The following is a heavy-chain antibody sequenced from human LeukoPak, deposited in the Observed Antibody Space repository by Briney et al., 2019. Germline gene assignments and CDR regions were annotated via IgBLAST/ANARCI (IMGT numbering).Heavy chain of an antibody. V-gene: IGHV4-38-2*02. J-gene: IGHJ4*02. CDR2: IYHSGST. CDR1: GYSISSGYY. Sequence: SETLSLTCTVSGYSISSGYYWGWIRQPPGKGLEWIGSIYHSGSTYYNSSLKSRVTISVDTSKNQFSLKLSSVTAADTAVYYCARWYCSGGSCDYFDYWGQGTLVTVSS. CDR3: ARWYCSGGSCDYFDY. D-gene: IGHD2-15*01.